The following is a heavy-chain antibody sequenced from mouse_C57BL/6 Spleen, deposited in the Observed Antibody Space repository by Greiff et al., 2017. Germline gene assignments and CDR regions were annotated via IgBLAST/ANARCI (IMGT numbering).Heavy chain of an antibody. J-gene: IGHJ4*01. Sequence: EVQLQQSGAELVRPGASVKLSCTASGFNIKDYYIHWVKQRPEQGLEWIGRIDPEDGDTEYDPKFQGKATMTADTSSNTAYLQLSSLTSEDTAVYYCTTYYYGSYYAMDYWGQGTSVTVSS. CDR2: IDPEDGDT. V-gene: IGHV14-1*01. CDR1: GFNIKDYY. D-gene: IGHD1-1*01. CDR3: TTYYYGSYYAMDY.